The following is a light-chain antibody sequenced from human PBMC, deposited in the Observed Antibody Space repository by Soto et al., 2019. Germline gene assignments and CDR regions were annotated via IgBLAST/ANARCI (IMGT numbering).Light chain of an antibody. CDR2: GAT. Sequence: DIQMTQSPSSVSASVGDRVTITCRASQGIGSWLVWYQQKPGKAPKVLIYGATRLQSGVPSRFSGSESGTDFTLTISSLQPEDFATYYCQQANTFPYTFGQGTKLEIK. CDR3: QQANTFPYT. V-gene: IGKV1-12*01. CDR1: QGIGSW. J-gene: IGKJ2*01.